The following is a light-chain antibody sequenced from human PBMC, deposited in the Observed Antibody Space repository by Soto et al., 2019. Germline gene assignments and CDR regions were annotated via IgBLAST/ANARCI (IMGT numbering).Light chain of an antibody. Sequence: QSVLTQPPSASGTPGQRVTISCSGSSSNIGSNFVYWYQQRPGTAPRLLIYNNDQRPSGVPDRFSGSKSGTSASLAISGLRSEDEADYYCAAWDDSLSGRDVFGTGTKLTVL. J-gene: IGLJ1*01. CDR1: SSNIGSNF. V-gene: IGLV1-47*02. CDR2: NND. CDR3: AAWDDSLSGRDV.